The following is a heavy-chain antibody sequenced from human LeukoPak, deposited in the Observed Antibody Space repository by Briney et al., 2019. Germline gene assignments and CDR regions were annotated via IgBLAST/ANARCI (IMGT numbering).Heavy chain of an antibody. D-gene: IGHD6-19*01. Sequence: GGSLRLSCAASGFTFSRYWIHWVRQAPGKGLEWVSRISPDGSTTTCADSVKGRFTISRDNSKSTLYLQMDNLRAEDTAFYYCARDPPSSGWAKDIWGQGTMVTVSS. V-gene: IGHV3-74*01. J-gene: IGHJ3*02. CDR2: ISPDGSTT. CDR1: GFTFSRYW. CDR3: ARDPPSSGWAKDI.